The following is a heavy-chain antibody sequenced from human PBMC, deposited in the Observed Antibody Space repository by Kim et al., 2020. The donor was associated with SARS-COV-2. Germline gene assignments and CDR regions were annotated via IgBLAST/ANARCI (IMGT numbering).Heavy chain of an antibody. D-gene: IGHD3-10*01. V-gene: IGHV3-13*01. CDR3: AKAYYYGSGMSHWYFDL. Sequence: VKGRFTISRENAKNSLYLQMNSLRAGDTAVYYCAKAYYYGSGMSHWYFDLWGRGTLVTVSS. J-gene: IGHJ2*01.